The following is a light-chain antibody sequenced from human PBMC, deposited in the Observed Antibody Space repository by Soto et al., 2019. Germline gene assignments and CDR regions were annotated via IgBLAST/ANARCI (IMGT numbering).Light chain of an antibody. CDR3: QQYYSYWT. Sequence: DIQMTQSPSPLSASIGDRVTITCRASQSIDNWLAWYQQKPGKAPQLLIYDASRVKTGVPSRFTASGSGTEFTLTINTLQADDSATYYCQQYYSYWTFGQGTKGDIK. CDR2: DAS. J-gene: IGKJ1*01. CDR1: QSIDNW. V-gene: IGKV1-5*01.